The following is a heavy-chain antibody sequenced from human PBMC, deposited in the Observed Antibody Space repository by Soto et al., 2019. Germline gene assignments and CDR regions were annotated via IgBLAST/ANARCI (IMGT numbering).Heavy chain of an antibody. Sequence: QVQLVESGGGVVQPGTSLRVSCVGSGFTFRSYVIHWVRQAPGKGLEWVALTSYDGSDKYYGDSVRGRFTISRDNSRNTVDLPMDSLRLEDTALYYCARWGTTGGLDVWGQGNLV. J-gene: IGHJ1*01. V-gene: IGHV3-30*19. CDR1: GFTFRSYV. CDR3: ARWGTTGGLDV. D-gene: IGHD3-16*01. CDR2: TSYDGSDK.